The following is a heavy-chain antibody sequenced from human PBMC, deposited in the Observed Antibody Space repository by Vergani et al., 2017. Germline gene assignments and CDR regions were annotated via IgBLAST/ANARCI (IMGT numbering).Heavy chain of an antibody. CDR1: GFTFSNAW. D-gene: IGHD6-19*01. J-gene: IGHJ4*02. Sequence: VQLVESGGGVVQPGRSLRLSCAASGFTFSNAWMSWVRQAPGKGLEWVGRIKSKTDGGTTDYAAPVKGRFTISRDDSKNTLYLQMNSLKTEDTAVYYCTTEIAVAGTIRFDYWGQGTLVTVSS. CDR2: IKSKTDGGTT. CDR3: TTEIAVAGTIRFDY. V-gene: IGHV3-15*01.